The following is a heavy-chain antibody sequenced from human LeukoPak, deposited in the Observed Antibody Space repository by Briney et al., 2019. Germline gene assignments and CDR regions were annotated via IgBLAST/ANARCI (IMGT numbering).Heavy chain of an antibody. CDR3: AREGVAAVAGTPGLGY. J-gene: IGHJ4*02. D-gene: IGHD6-19*01. Sequence: ASVKVSCKASGYTFTSYDINWVRQATGQGLEWMGWMNPNSGNTGYAQKFQGRVTMTRNTSISTAYMELSSPRSEDTAVYYCAREGVAAVAGTPGLGYWGQGTLVTVSS. CDR1: GYTFTSYD. V-gene: IGHV1-8*01. CDR2: MNPNSGNT.